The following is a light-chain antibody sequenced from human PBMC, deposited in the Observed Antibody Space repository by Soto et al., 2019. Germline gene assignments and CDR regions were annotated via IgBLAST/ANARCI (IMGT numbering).Light chain of an antibody. Sequence: QSVLTQPASVSGSPGQSITISCTGTSSDVGGYNYVTWYQQHPGEAPKLMIHDVSSRASGVHNRFSGSKSGTTASLTISGLQAEDEADYYCCSYASSTSYGFGAGTKVTVL. CDR3: CSYASSTSYG. J-gene: IGLJ1*01. V-gene: IGLV2-14*03. CDR2: DVS. CDR1: SSDVGGYNY.